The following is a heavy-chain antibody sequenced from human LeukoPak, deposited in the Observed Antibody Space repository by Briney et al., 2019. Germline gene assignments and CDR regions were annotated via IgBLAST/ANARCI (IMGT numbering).Heavy chain of an antibody. J-gene: IGHJ5*01. CDR2: TYPGESNT. Sequence: KVSCKASGYTFTNYWIAWVRQTPGKGLEWMGITYPGESNTRYSPPFRGQVTISVDRSINTAYLQWSSLKASDTAMYYCARHVTTSDYESSWFDSWGQGTLVIVSS. CDR3: ARHVTTSDYESSWFDS. CDR1: GYTFTNYW. D-gene: IGHD3-22*01. V-gene: IGHV5-51*01.